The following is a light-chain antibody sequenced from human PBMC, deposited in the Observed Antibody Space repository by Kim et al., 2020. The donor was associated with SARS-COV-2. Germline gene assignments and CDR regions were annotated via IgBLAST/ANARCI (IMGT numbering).Light chain of an antibody. CDR2: GKN. CDR3: NPRDSSGNQWV. V-gene: IGLV3-19*01. Sequence: ALGQTVRITCQGDSLRSYYASWYQQKPGQAPVLVIYGKNNRPSGIPDRFSGSSSGNTASLTITGAQAEDEADYYCNPRDSSGNQWVFGGGTQLTVL. J-gene: IGLJ3*02. CDR1: SLRSYY.